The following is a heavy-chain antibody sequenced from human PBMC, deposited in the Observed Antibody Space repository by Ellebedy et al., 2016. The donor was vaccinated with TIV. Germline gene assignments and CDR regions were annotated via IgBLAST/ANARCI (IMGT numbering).Heavy chain of an antibody. CDR1: GFTLSDYY. CDR2: MSGSGFAI. D-gene: IGHD2-15*01. Sequence: GGSLRLXXAASGFTLSDYYMFWIRQTPGKGLEWISYMSGSGFAIHYADSVKGRFTISRDNAKNSLYLQMNSLRVEDTAVYYCARGGLGGGSWQNWFDPWGQGTLVTVSS. J-gene: IGHJ5*02. V-gene: IGHV3-11*04. CDR3: ARGGLGGGSWQNWFDP.